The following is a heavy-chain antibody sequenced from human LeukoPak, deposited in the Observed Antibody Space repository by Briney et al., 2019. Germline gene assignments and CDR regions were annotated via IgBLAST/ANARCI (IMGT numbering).Heavy chain of an antibody. D-gene: IGHD6-19*01. J-gene: IGHJ3*02. CDR1: GYSFTSYW. Sequence: GESLKISCKGSGYSFTSYWIGWVRQMPGKGLEWMGIIYPGDSDTRYSPSFQGQVTISADKSISTAYLQWSSLKASDTAMYYCARPKPGGGWYDDAFDIWGRGTMVTVSS. CDR3: ARPKPGGGWYDDAFDI. V-gene: IGHV5-51*01. CDR2: IYPGDSDT.